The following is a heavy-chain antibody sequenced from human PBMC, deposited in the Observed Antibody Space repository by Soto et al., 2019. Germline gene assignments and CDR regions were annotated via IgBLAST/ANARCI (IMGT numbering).Heavy chain of an antibody. J-gene: IGHJ4*02. CDR1: GGSFSGYY. D-gene: IGHD6-13*01. V-gene: IGHV4-34*01. CDR2: INHSGST. CDR3: ASKSIPAAGTPIDY. Sequence: PSETLSLTCAVYGGSFSGYYWSWIRQPPGKGLEWIGEINHSGSTNYNPSLKSRVTISVDTSKNQFSLKLSSVTAADTAVYYCASKSIPAAGTPIDYSGQATLVTVSS.